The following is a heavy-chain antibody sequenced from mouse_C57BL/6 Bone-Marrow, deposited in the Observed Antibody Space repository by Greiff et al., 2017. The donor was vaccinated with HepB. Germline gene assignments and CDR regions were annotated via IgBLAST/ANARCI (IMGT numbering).Heavy chain of an antibody. D-gene: IGHD2-12*01. CDR1: GFNIKDDY. J-gene: IGHJ3*01. V-gene: IGHV14-4*01. CDR3: TTLRRRGAY. CDR2: IDPENGDT. Sequence: EVQRVESGAELVRPGASVKLSCTASGFNIKDDYMHWVKQRPEQGLEWIGWIDPENGDTEYASKFQGKATITADTSSNTAYLQLSSLTSEDTAVYYCTTLRRRGAYWGQGTLVTVSA.